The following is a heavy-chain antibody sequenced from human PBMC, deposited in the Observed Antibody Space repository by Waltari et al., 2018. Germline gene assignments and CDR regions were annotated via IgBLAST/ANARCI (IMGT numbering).Heavy chain of an antibody. CDR1: GFTFSSYG. CDR2: IRYDGSNK. Sequence: QVQLVESGGGVVQPGGSLRLSCAASGFTFSSYGMHWVRQAPGKGLEWVAVIRYDGSNKYYADSVKGRFTISRDNSKNTLYLQMNSLRAEDTAVYYCAKVSGSSPDFWGQGTLVTVSS. V-gene: IGHV3-30*02. D-gene: IGHD6-6*01. J-gene: IGHJ4*02. CDR3: AKVSGSSPDF.